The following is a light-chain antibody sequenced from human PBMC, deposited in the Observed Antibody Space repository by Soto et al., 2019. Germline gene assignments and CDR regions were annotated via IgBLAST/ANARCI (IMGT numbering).Light chain of an antibody. CDR3: SSYTTSATLV. Sequence: QSVLTQPASVSGSPGQSITISCTGTSTDIGVYNHVSWYQQHPGKAPKVMIYEVTNRPSGVSNRFSGSKSGDTASLTISGLQSEDEADYYCSSYTTSATLVFGGGTKVTVL. V-gene: IGLV2-14*01. J-gene: IGLJ3*02. CDR1: STDIGVYNH. CDR2: EVT.